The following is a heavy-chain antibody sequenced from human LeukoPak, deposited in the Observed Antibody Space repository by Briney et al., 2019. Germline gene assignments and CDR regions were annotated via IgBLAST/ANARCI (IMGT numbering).Heavy chain of an antibody. CDR2: ISGSGGST. Sequence: GGFLRLSCAASGFTFSSYAMSWVRQAPGKGLEWVSAISGSGGSTYYADSVKGRFTISRDNSKNTLYLQMNSLRAEDTAVYYCAKARGPYSSGWYVDYYYGMDVWGQGTTVTVSS. V-gene: IGHV3-23*01. D-gene: IGHD6-19*01. CDR3: AKARGPYSSGWYVDYYYGMDV. J-gene: IGHJ6*02. CDR1: GFTFSSYA.